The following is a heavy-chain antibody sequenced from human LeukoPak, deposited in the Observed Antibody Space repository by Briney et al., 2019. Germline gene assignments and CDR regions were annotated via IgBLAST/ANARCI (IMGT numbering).Heavy chain of an antibody. CDR2: ISPDGRST. V-gene: IGHV3-74*01. CDR1: GFTYGNYL. J-gene: IGHJ4*02. D-gene: IGHD3-22*01. Sequence: GGSLRLSCAASGFTYGNYLMHWVRQAPGKGLVWVSRISPDGRSTNYADFVKGRFTVSRDNSKNTLYLQMNSLRAEDTAVYYCATGDYYDSSGIFDYWGQGTLVTVSS. CDR3: ATGDYYDSSGIFDY.